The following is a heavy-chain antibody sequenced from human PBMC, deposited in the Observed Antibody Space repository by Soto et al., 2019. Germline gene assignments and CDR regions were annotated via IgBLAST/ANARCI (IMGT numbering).Heavy chain of an antibody. V-gene: IGHV3-15*01. CDR1: GFTFSNAW. D-gene: IGHD3-3*01. CDR3: TTALYDFWSGYYPGNYFDY. CDR2: IKSKTDGGTT. Sequence: EVQLVESGGGLVKPGGSLRLSCAASGFTFSNAWMSWVRQAPGKGLEWVGRIKSKTDGGTTDYAAPVKGRFTISRDDSKNTLYLQMNSLKTEDTAVYYCTTALYDFWSGYYPGNYFDYWGQGTLVTVSS. J-gene: IGHJ4*02.